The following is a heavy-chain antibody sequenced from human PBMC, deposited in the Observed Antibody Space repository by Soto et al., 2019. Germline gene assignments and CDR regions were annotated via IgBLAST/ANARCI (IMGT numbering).Heavy chain of an antibody. D-gene: IGHD3-16*02. V-gene: IGHV3-23*01. CDR2: TDASGNNT. CDR3: AKELYRHFDFDS. CDR1: GFIFSSYA. Sequence: EVQLLESGGGLVQPGGSLRLSCAASGFIFSSYAMSWVRQAPGEGLEWVSGTDASGNNTYHADSVKGRFTISRDNSKNTLYLRMNSLRAEDTAVYYCAKELYRHFDFDSWGQGTLVTVSS. J-gene: IGHJ4*02.